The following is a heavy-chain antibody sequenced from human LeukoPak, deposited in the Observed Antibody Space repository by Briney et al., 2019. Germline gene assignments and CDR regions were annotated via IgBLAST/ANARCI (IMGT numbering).Heavy chain of an antibody. Sequence: PGGSLRLSCAASGFTFSSYSMNWVRQAPGKGLEWVSSISSSSSYIYYADSVKGRFTISRDNAKNSLYLQMNSLRAEDTAVYYCARDPHYYDSSGPTGDYWGQGTLVTVSS. CDR1: GFTFSSYS. CDR2: ISSSSSYI. V-gene: IGHV3-21*01. CDR3: ARDPHYYDSSGPTGDY. J-gene: IGHJ4*02. D-gene: IGHD3-22*01.